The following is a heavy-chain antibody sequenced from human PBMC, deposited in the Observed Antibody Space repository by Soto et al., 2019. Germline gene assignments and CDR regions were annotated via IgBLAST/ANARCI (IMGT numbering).Heavy chain of an antibody. J-gene: IGHJ6*02. CDR1: GFTFSSYG. V-gene: IGHV3-33*01. Sequence: GGSLRLSCAASGFTFSSYGMHWVRQAPGKGLEWVAVIWYDGGNKYYADSVKGRFTISRDNSKNTLYLQMNSLRAEDTAVYYCARDATPYYDILTGYYSYGMDVWGQGTTVTVSS. CDR3: ARDATPYYDILTGYYSYGMDV. D-gene: IGHD3-9*01. CDR2: IWYDGGNK.